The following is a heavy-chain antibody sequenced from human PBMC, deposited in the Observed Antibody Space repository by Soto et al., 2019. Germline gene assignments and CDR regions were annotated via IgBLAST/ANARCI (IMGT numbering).Heavy chain of an antibody. J-gene: IGHJ3*01. D-gene: IGHD1-26*01. Sequence: EVQLVESGGGLVRPGGSLRLSCAASGFTFSYYWMHWVRQAPGKGLVWVSRIHSDGSSTTYADLVKGRFIISRDNARNTVDLQLNTVRVEDTAVYYCARGDRGVFDLWGQGTVVTVSS. CDR1: GFTFSYYW. CDR3: ARGDRGVFDL. V-gene: IGHV3-74*01. CDR2: IHSDGSST.